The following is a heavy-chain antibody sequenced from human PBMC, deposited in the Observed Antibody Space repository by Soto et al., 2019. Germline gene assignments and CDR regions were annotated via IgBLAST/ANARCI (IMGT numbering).Heavy chain of an antibody. CDR2: INTGNGKT. Sequence: SCKSSGYTFTTYAIRWVRQAPGQSLEWMGWINTGNGKTKYSQRFQGRVSLTRDTSASTAYMELSSLGSEDTALYYCVRISVVPAAYFDYWGQGTLVTVSS. CDR3: VRISVVPAAYFDY. J-gene: IGHJ4*02. CDR1: GYTFTTYA. D-gene: IGHD2-2*01. V-gene: IGHV1-3*04.